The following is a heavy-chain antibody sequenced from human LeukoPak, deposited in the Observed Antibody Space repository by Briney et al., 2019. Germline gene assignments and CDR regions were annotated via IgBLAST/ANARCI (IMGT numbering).Heavy chain of an antibody. CDR1: GGSISSYY. CDR3: ARVTYYYDSSGYSHRVFDY. J-gene: IGHJ4*02. D-gene: IGHD3-22*01. Sequence: PSETLSLTCTVSGGSISSYYWSWIRQPPGQGLEWIGYIYYSGSTNYNPSLKSRVTISVDTSKNQFSLRLSSVTAADTAVYYCARVTYYYDSSGYSHRVFDYWGQGTLVTVSS. V-gene: IGHV4-59*01. CDR2: IYYSGST.